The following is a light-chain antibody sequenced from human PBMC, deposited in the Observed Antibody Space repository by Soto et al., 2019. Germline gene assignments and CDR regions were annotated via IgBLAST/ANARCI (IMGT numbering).Light chain of an antibody. V-gene: IGLV2-14*01. CDR2: DVS. J-gene: IGLJ2*01. Sequence: QSALTQPASVSGSPGQSITISCTGTSSDVGGYNYVSWYQQHPGKAPKLMIYDVSNRPSGVSNRFSGSKSGNTASLTISGRQAEDESDYYCSSYTSSSTVVFGGGTKPTVL. CDR1: SSDVGGYNY. CDR3: SSYTSSSTVV.